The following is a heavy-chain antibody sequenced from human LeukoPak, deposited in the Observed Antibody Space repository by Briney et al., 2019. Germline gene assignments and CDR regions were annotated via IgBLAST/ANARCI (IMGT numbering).Heavy chain of an antibody. J-gene: IGHJ3*02. CDR1: GFTFSSYS. Sequence: AGGSLRLSCAASGFTFSSYSMNWVRQAPGKGLEWVSYISSSSSTIYYADSVKGRFTIPRDNAKNSLYLQMNSLRAEDTAVYYCAREGSMTTVTPGAFDIWGQGTMVTVSS. CDR3: AREGSMTTVTPGAFDI. V-gene: IGHV3-48*01. CDR2: ISSSSSTI. D-gene: IGHD4-17*01.